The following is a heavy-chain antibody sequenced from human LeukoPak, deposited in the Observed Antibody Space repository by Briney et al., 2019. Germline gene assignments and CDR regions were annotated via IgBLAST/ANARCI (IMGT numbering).Heavy chain of an antibody. D-gene: IGHD6-13*01. Sequence: SQTLSLTCTVSGGSISSGDYYWTWIRQPPGKGLEWIGYIYYSGSTYYSPSLKSRATISVDTSKNEFSLRLRSVTAAATAVYYCARGLGSSWYGDCGQGTLVTGSS. V-gene: IGHV4-30-4*01. J-gene: IGHJ4*02. CDR1: GGSISSGDYY. CDR3: ARGLGSSWYGD. CDR2: IYYSGST.